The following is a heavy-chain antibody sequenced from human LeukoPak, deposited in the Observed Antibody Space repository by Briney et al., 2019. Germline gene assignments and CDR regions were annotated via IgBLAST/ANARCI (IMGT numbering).Heavy chain of an antibody. V-gene: IGHV1-69*06. CDR2: IIPIFGTA. CDR3: ARGLRSLYYFDY. CDR1: GGTFSTYA. D-gene: IGHD4-17*01. Sequence: SVKVSCKASGGTFSTYAISWVRQAPGQGLEWMGGIIPIFGTANYAQKFQGRVTITADKSTSTAYMELSSLRSEDTAVYYCARGLRSLYYFDYWGQGTLVTVSS. J-gene: IGHJ4*02.